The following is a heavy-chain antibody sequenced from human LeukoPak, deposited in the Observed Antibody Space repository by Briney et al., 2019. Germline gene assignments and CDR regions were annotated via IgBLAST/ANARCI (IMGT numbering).Heavy chain of an antibody. CDR2: IWYDGSNK. Sequence: GGSLRLSCAASGFTFSSYGMHWVRQAPGKGLEWVAVIWYDGSNKYYADSVKGRFTISRDNSKNTLYLQMNSLRAEDTAVYYCARDGFNDILTGYPLFGFVYWGQGTLVTVSS. J-gene: IGHJ4*02. CDR3: ARDGFNDILTGYPLFGFVY. D-gene: IGHD3-9*01. CDR1: GFTFSSYG. V-gene: IGHV3-33*01.